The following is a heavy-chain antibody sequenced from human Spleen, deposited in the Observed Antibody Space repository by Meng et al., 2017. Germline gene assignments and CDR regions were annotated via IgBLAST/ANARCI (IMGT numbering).Heavy chain of an antibody. CDR3: TTALIYNYDSSGYFDY. J-gene: IGHJ4*02. Sequence: GESLKISCAASGFTFSNAWMTWVRQAPGKGLEWVGRIKSKTDGGTTEYPAPLKGRFSISRDDYKNTLFLQMNSLKAEDTAVYYCTTALIYNYDSSGYFDYWGQGTLVTVSS. CDR2: IKSKTDGGTT. D-gene: IGHD3-22*01. V-gene: IGHV3-15*01. CDR1: GFTFSNAW.